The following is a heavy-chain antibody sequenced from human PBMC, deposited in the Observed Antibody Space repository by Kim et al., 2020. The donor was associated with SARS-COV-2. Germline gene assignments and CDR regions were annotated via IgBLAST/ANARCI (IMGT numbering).Heavy chain of an antibody. Sequence: SETLSLTCAVYGGSFSGYYWSWIRQPPGKGLEWIGEINHSGSTNYNPSLKSRVTISVDTSKNQFSLKLSSVTAADTAVYYCARPWYNWNHDYMDVWGKGTTVTVSS. CDR3: ARPWYNWNHDYMDV. J-gene: IGHJ6*03. D-gene: IGHD1-20*01. CDR2: INHSGST. CDR1: GGSFSGYY. V-gene: IGHV4-34*01.